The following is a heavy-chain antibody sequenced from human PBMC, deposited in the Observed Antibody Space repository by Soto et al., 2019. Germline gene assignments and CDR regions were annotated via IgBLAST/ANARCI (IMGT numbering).Heavy chain of an antibody. CDR2: ISYDGSNK. V-gene: IGHV3-30*18. D-gene: IGHD5-12*01. Sequence: QVQLVESGGGVVQPGRSLRLSCAASGFTFSSYGMHWVRQAPGKGLEWVAVISYDGSNKYYADSVKGRFTISRDNSKDTLYLQLNSLRAEDTAVYYCAKTLLATGPTWGQDVPLYYYGMDVWGQGTTVTVSS. CDR1: GFTFSSYG. J-gene: IGHJ6*02. CDR3: AKTLLATGPTWGQDVPLYYYGMDV.